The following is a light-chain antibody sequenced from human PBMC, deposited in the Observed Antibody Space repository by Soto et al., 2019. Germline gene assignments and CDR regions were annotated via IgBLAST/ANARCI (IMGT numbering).Light chain of an antibody. CDR2: DAS. J-gene: IGKJ5*01. CDR1: QSVSSY. Sequence: EIALTQSPATLSLSPGERATLSCRASQSVSSYLAWYQQKPGQAPRLLIYDASNRATGIPARFSGSGSGRDFTLTISSLEPEDFAVYYCQQRSNWPPDTFGQGTRLEIK. V-gene: IGKV3-11*02. CDR3: QQRSNWPPDT.